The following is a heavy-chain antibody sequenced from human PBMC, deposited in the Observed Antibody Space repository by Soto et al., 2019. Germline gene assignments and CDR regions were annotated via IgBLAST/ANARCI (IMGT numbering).Heavy chain of an antibody. J-gene: IGHJ5*02. CDR2: IYYSGST. D-gene: IGHD1-7*01. CDR1: GGSISSSSYY. CDR3: ARNPRWKYSGFDP. Sequence: SETLSLTCTVSGGSISSSSYYWGWIRQPPGKGLEWIGSIYYSGSTYYNPSLKSRVTISVDTSKNQFSLKLSSVTAADTAVYYCARNPRWKYSGFDPWGQGTMVT. V-gene: IGHV4-39*01.